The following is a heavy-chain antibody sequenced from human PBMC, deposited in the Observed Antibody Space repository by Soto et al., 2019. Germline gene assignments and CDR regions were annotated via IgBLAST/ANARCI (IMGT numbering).Heavy chain of an antibody. J-gene: IGHJ4*02. Sequence: HVQLHESGPGRVKPSEPLSLSCTVSGASVSSDYWIWFRQPPGKGLEWIGYFYFTGSTKYKSSLKSRVAISVDTSKNQFSLNLTSVTAADAAMYYCARAARIFRVDYWGQGSQVTVSS. CDR1: GASVSSDY. V-gene: IGHV4-59*02. CDR2: FYFTGST. CDR3: ARAARIFRVDY.